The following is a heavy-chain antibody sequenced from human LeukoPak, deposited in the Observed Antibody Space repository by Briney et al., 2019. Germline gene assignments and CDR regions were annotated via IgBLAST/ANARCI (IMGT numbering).Heavy chain of an antibody. V-gene: IGHV3-20*01. CDR3: ARGWIAVAGTDYYYYMDV. J-gene: IGHJ6*03. Sequence: GGSLRLSCAASGFTFDDYGMSWVRHAAGKGLEWVSCINWNGGSTVYADSVKGRVTISRDNAKNSLYLQMNSLRAEDTALYDCARGWIAVAGTDYYYYMDVWGKGITVTVSS. D-gene: IGHD6-19*01. CDR2: INWNGGST. CDR1: GFTFDDYG.